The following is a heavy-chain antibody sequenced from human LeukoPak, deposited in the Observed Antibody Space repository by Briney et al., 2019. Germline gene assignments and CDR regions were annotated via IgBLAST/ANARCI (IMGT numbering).Heavy chain of an antibody. CDR1: GYSFNSYW. J-gene: IGHJ4*02. CDR2: IHPSDSDT. Sequence: GESLKISCKGSGYSFNSYWIGWVRQMPGKGLEWMGIIHPSDSDTRNSPSFQGQVTIPADKSISTAYLHWSSLKASDTAMYYCARLYVSSGYYYFDYWGQGTLVTVSS. CDR3: ARLYVSSGYYYFDY. V-gene: IGHV5-51*01. D-gene: IGHD3-22*01.